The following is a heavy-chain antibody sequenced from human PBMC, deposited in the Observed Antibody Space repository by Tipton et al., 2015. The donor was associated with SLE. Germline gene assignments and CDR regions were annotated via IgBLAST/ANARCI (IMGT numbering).Heavy chain of an antibody. CDR1: SGSVSSGAYY. CDR2: VFSSGTT. Sequence: TLSLTCTVSSGSVSSGAYYWCWIRRHPGKGLEWIGYVFSSGTTYYNPSLKGRLSLSLDTSQNQLSLKLSSVTSADTAVYYGARYFYDSSGVCLFDFWGQGTLVTVSS. J-gene: IGHJ4*02. D-gene: IGHD3-22*01. CDR3: ARYFYDSSGVCLFDF. V-gene: IGHV4-31*03.